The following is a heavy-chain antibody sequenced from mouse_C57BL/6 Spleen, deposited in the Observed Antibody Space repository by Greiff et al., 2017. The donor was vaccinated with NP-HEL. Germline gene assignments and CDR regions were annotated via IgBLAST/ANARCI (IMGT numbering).Heavy chain of an antibody. CDR1: GYTFTDYE. CDR3: TRAPATVVGYFDV. J-gene: IGHJ1*03. Sequence: QVQLQQSGAELVRPGASVTLSCKASGYTFTDYEMHWVKQTPVHGLEGIGAIDPETGGTAYNQKFKGKAILTADKSSSTAYMELRSLTSEDSAVYYCTRAPATVVGYFDVWGTGTTVTVSS. CDR2: IDPETGGT. V-gene: IGHV1-15*01. D-gene: IGHD1-1*01.